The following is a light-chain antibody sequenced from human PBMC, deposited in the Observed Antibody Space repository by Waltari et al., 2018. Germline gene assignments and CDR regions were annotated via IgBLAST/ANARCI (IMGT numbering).Light chain of an antibody. V-gene: IGLV4-69*01. CDR3: QTWATGIRV. CDR2: LNSDGSH. J-gene: IGLJ2*01. Sequence: QLVLTQSPSASASLVASVKLTCTLRRGHRSHAIAWPPAQPEKGPRYLMRLNSDGSHPKGDVIPDRFSGSSSGAERYLTISSLQSEDEADYYCQTWATGIRVFGGGTKLTVL. CDR1: RGHRSHA.